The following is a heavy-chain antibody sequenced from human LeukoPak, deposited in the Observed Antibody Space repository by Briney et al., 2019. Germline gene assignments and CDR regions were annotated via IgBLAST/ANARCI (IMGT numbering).Heavy chain of an antibody. Sequence: ASVKVSCKASGYTFTTYYIHWVRQAPGQGLEWMGIINPSGGSTRYAQKFQGRVTMTRDTSTSTVYMELSSLRSEDTAVYYCARGVHKFYYDRSGYQPYAFDIWGQGTMVTISS. CDR1: GYTFTTYY. D-gene: IGHD3-22*01. J-gene: IGHJ3*02. CDR2: INPSGGST. V-gene: IGHV1-46*01. CDR3: ARGVHKFYYDRSGYQPYAFDI.